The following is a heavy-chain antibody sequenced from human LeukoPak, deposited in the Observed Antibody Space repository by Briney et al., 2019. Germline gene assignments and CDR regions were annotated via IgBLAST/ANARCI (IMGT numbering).Heavy chain of an antibody. D-gene: IGHD4-17*01. J-gene: IGHJ4*02. CDR2: IYYSGST. CDR3: ARVYGDYAYYFDY. V-gene: IGHV4-59*08. CDR1: GGSISSYY. Sequence: SETLSLTCTVSGGSISSYYWSWIRQPPGKGLEWIGYIYYSGSTNYNPSLKSRVTISVDTSKNQFSLKLSSVTAADTAVYYCARVYGDYAYYFDYWGQGTLVTVSS.